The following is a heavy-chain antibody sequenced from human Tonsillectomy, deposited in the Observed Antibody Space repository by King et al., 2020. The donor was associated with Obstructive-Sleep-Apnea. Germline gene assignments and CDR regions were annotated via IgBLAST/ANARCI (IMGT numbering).Heavy chain of an antibody. V-gene: IGHV5-51*01. J-gene: IGHJ4*02. CDR1: GYRFPSYW. CDR2: IYPGDSDT. Sequence: EVQLVQSGAEVKKPGESLKISCKGSGYRFPSYWIGWVRQMPGKGLEWMGIIYPGDSDTRYSPSFQGQVTISADKSISTAYLQWSSLKASDTAMYYCARLPYDSSGYYQYYFDYWGQGTLVTVSS. D-gene: IGHD3-22*01. CDR3: ARLPYDSSGYYQYYFDY.